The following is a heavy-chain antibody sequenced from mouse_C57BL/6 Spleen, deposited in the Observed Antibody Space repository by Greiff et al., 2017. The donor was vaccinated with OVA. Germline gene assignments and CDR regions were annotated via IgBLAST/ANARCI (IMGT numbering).Heavy chain of an antibody. CDR1: GYTFTSYW. Sequence: VQLQQPGAELVKPGASVKLSCKASGYTFTSYWMQWVKQRPGQGLEWIGEIDPSDSYTNYNQKLKGKATLTVDTSSSTAYMQLSSLTSEDSAVYYCARSGGYDYGFAYWGQGTLVTVSA. J-gene: IGHJ3*01. CDR2: IDPSDSYT. D-gene: IGHD2-4*01. CDR3: ARSGGYDYGFAY. V-gene: IGHV1-50*01.